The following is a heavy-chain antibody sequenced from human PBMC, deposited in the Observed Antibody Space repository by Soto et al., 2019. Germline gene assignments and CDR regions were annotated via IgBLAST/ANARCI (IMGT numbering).Heavy chain of an antibody. J-gene: IGHJ4*02. D-gene: IGHD3-10*01. CDR2: IDGSGTTK. CDR3: ARGFGRFND. V-gene: IGHV3-48*03. Sequence: EVQLLESGGGLVQPGGSLRLSCGVSGFTFNDFEMNWVRQAPGKGLEWLAYIDGSGTTKKYADSVRGRFTISRDNPNNSLFLQMSSLSAADTAIYCCARGFGRFNDWGQGTLVSVSS. CDR1: GFTFNDFE.